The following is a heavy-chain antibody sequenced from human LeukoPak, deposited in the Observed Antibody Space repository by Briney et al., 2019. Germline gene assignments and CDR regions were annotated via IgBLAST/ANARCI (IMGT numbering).Heavy chain of an antibody. J-gene: IGHJ4*02. CDR1: GGSISSGGYY. D-gene: IGHD4-17*01. Sequence: NTSETLSLTCTVSGGSISSGGYYWSWIRRHPGKGLEWIGYIYYSGSTYYNPSLKSRVTISVDTSKNRFSLKLSSVTAADTAVYYCARGDGDTVLLFDYWGQGTLVTVSS. V-gene: IGHV4-31*03. CDR2: IYYSGST. CDR3: ARGDGDTVLLFDY.